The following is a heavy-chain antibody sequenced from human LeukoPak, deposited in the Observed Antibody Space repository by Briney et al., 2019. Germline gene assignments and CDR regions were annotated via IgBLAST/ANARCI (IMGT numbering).Heavy chain of an antibody. CDR1: GFTFSNYW. J-gene: IGHJ4*02. CDR3: ARDPRDDHNSLDY. Sequence: GGSLRLSCAASGFTFSNYWMSWVRQSPEKGLEWVANIKEDGSARYYVDSVKGRFTISRDNPKNSLYLQMGSLRADDTAMYYCARDPRDDHNSLDYWGQGTQVTVSS. V-gene: IGHV3-7*03. CDR2: IKEDGSAR. D-gene: IGHD5-24*01.